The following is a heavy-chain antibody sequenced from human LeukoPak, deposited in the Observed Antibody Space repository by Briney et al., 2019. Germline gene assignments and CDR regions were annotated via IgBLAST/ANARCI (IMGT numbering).Heavy chain of an antibody. CDR3: AKADYDILGFDY. CDR1: GFTFSSYA. CDR2: ISGSGGST. J-gene: IGHJ4*02. Sequence: PGGSLRLSCAASGFTFSSYAMSWVRQAPGKGLEWVSAISGSGGSTYYADSVKGRFTISRDDSKNTLHLQMNSLRAEDTAVYYCAKADYDILGFDYWGQGTLVTVSS. V-gene: IGHV3-23*01. D-gene: IGHD3-9*01.